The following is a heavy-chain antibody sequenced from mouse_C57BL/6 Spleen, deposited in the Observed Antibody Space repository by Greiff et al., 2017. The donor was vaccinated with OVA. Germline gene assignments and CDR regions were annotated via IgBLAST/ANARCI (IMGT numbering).Heavy chain of an antibody. Sequence: QVQLKESGPGLVAPSQSLSITCTVSGFSLTSYGVHWVRQPPGKGLEWLVVIWSDGSTTYNSALKSRLSISKDNSKSQVFLKMNSLQTDDTAMYYCARHFTTVVASDWYFDVWGTGTTVTVSS. CDR1: GFSLTSYG. J-gene: IGHJ1*03. CDR2: IWSDGST. CDR3: ARHFTTVVASDWYFDV. V-gene: IGHV2-6-1*01. D-gene: IGHD1-1*01.